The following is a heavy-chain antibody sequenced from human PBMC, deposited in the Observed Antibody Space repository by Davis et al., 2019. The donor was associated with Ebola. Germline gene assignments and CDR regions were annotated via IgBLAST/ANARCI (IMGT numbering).Heavy chain of an antibody. J-gene: IGHJ6*02. D-gene: IGHD3-3*01. CDR2: IIPIFGTA. CDR1: GGTFSSHA. CDR3: ARDGRYDFWSEDYYGMDV. V-gene: IGHV1-69*13. Sequence: SVKVSCKASGGTFSSHAISWVRQAPGQGLEWMGGIIPIFGTANYAQKFQGRVTITADESTSTAYMELSSLRSEDTAVYYCARDGRYDFWSEDYYGMDVWGQGTTVTVSS.